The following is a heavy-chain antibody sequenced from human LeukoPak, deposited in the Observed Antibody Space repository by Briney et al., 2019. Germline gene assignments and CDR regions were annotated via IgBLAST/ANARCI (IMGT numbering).Heavy chain of an antibody. V-gene: IGHV4-39*01. CDR2: IHYSGST. D-gene: IGHD3-22*01. CDR3: ARHKEDFHDSSGPNFWYFDL. Sequence: SETLSLTCTVSGDSIKSDSYYWGWIRQPPGKGLEWIGTIHYSGSTYYNPSLKSRVTISVDTSKNQFSVKLSSVTAADTALYYCARHKEDFHDSSGPNFWYFDLWGRGTLVTVSS. J-gene: IGHJ2*01. CDR1: GDSIKSDSYY.